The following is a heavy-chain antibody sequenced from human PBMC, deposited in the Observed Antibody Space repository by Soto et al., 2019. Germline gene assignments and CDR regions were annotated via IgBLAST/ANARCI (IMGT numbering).Heavy chain of an antibody. CDR3: ATSYGSGSSHVDS. V-gene: IGHV1-69*02. CDR2: VNPIVGMS. Sequence: QVRLVQSGAEVKKPGSSVKVSCTASGGTFNSYTINWVRQAPGQRLEWVGRVNPIVGMSSSASKFQGRVTMTADKSTSKAYMDRTGLKAEDTAGYYCATSYGSGSSHVDSWGQGTLVTVSS. J-gene: IGHJ4*02. CDR1: GGTFNSYT. D-gene: IGHD3-10*01.